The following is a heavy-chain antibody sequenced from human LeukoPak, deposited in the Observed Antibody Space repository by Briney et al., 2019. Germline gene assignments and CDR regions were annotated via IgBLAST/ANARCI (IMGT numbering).Heavy chain of an antibody. CDR2: ISWNGGST. J-gene: IGHJ6*03. CDR3: ARYRRGLGYMDV. D-gene: IGHD1-26*01. Sequence: GGSLRLSCAASGFTFDDYGMSWVRRGPGKGLEWVSGISWNGGSTGYADSVKGRFTISRDNAKNSLYLQMNSLRAEDTALYYCARYRRGLGYMDVWGKGTTVTVSS. CDR1: GFTFDDYG. V-gene: IGHV3-20*04.